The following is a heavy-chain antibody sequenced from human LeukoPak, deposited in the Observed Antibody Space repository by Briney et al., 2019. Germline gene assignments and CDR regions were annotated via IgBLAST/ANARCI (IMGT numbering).Heavy chain of an antibody. Sequence: SETPSLTCSVSGGSISSYYWSWIRQPPGKGLEWIGYIHSSGGTNCNPSLKSRVTISVDTSKNQFSLKLSSVTAADTAVFYCARLGRAGGGLDYWGQGTLVTVSS. D-gene: IGHD3-10*01. J-gene: IGHJ4*02. CDR3: ARLGRAGGGLDY. CDR2: IHSSGGT. V-gene: IGHV4-59*08. CDR1: GGSISSYY.